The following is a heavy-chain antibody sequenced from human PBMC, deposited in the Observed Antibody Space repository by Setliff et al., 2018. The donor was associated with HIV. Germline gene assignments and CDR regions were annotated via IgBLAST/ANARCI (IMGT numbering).Heavy chain of an antibody. D-gene: IGHD3-10*01. CDR3: ARGWGLWFGQLSILPLDP. CDR1: GYTFLNYD. CDR2: LTPHSGDT. J-gene: IGHJ5*02. V-gene: IGHV1-8*01. Sequence: ASVKVSCKASGYTFLNYDINWLRQAPGQGLEWMGRLTPHSGDTISADRFQGRLVMTTNTSTTTAFMELSSLRSDATALYFCARGWGLWFGQLSILPLDPWGQGTLVTVSS.